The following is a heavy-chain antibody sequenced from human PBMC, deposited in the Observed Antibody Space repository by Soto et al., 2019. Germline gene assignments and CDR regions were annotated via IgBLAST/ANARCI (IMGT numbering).Heavy chain of an antibody. V-gene: IGHV1-46*01. D-gene: IGHD3-10*01. CDR1: GYTFTSYY. Sequence: WASVKVSCKASGYTFTSYYMHWVRQAPGQGLEWMGIISPSGGSTSYAQKFQGRVTMTRDTSTSTVYMELSSLRSEDTAVYYCARDSRGFRLWFGPSHNWFDPCGQGTLVTVSS. CDR2: ISPSGGST. J-gene: IGHJ5*02. CDR3: ARDSRGFRLWFGPSHNWFDP.